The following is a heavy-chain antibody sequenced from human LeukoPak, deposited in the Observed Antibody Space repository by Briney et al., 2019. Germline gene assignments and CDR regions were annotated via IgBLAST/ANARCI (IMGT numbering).Heavy chain of an antibody. J-gene: IGHJ4*02. CDR1: GFTFSSYA. V-gene: IGHV3-23*01. CDR3: AKFNLADCGGDCYPGY. Sequence: TGGSLRPSCAASGFTFSSYAMSWVRQAPGKGLEWVSAIIDSGDNTYYADSVKGRFTISRDNSKNTLYLQMNSLRAEDTAVYYCAKFNLADCGGDCYPGYWGQGTLVTVSS. CDR2: IIDSGDNT. D-gene: IGHD2-21*02.